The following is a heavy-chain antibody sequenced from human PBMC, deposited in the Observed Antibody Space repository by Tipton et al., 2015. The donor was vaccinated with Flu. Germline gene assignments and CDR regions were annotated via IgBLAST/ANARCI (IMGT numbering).Heavy chain of an antibody. CDR1: GFTLSDYF. V-gene: IGHV3-11*04. D-gene: IGHD6-6*01. CDR2: IQSRDPSP. Sequence: SLRLSCVASGFTLSDYFMAWVRQAPGKGLEWISYIQSRDPSPNYADSVRGRFTVSRDNAKQSLFLQMDSLRDEDTAVYYCVRSRSFYFDKWGRGTLVTVSS. J-gene: IGHJ4*02. CDR3: VRSRSFYFDK.